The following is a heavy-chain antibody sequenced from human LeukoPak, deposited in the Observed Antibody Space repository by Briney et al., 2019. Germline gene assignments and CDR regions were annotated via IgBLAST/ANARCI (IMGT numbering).Heavy chain of an antibody. Sequence: GGSLRPSCAASGFTFSSYWISWGREAPGKGLEWVANIKQDGSEKYYVDSVKGRFTISRDNAKNSLYLQMNSLRAEDTAVYYCARDAADYDFWSGYYLDWGQGTLVTVSS. CDR1: GFTFSSYW. CDR2: IKQDGSEK. J-gene: IGHJ4*02. V-gene: IGHV3-7*01. D-gene: IGHD3-3*01. CDR3: ARDAADYDFWSGYYLD.